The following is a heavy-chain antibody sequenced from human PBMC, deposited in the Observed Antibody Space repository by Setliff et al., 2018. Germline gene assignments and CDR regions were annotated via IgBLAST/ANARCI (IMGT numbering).Heavy chain of an antibody. CDR2: ISSYNGKT. V-gene: IGHV1-18*01. Sequence: ASVKVSCKASGYIFTSYGISWVRQAPGQGLEWMGWISSYNGKTNYAQKFQGRLTMTTDTSTSTAYMELRSLRSDDTAVYYCARSPPTVVVTAIQAIFDYWGQGTLVTVSS. J-gene: IGHJ4*02. CDR3: ARSPPTVVVTAIQAIFDY. CDR1: GYIFTSYG. D-gene: IGHD2-21*02.